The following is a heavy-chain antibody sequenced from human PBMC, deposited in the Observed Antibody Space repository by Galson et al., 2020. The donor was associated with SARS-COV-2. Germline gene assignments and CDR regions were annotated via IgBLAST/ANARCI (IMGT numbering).Heavy chain of an antibody. V-gene: IGHV4-39*01. CDR1: GGSISSSSYY. CDR3: ARLIQAFSWGIVVAGTLTQYNWFDP. J-gene: IGHJ5*02. D-gene: IGHD6-19*01. Sequence: SETMSLTCTVSGGSISSSSYYWGWIRQPPGKGLEWIGSIYYSGSTYYNPSLKSRVTISVDTSKNQFSLKLSSVTAADTAVYYCARLIQAFSWGIVVAGTLTQYNWFDPWGQGTLVTVSS. CDR2: IYYSGST.